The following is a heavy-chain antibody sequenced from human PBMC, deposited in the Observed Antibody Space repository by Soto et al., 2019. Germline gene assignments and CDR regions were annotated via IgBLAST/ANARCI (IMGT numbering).Heavy chain of an antibody. CDR1: GGSFSGYY. V-gene: IGHV4-34*01. CDR2: INHSGST. D-gene: IGHD3-10*01. J-gene: IGHJ6*02. Sequence: PETLSLTCAVYGGSFSGYYWSWIRQPPGKGLEWIGEINHSGSTNYNPSLKSRVTISVDTSKNQFSLKLSSVTAADTAVYYCARGGSRHYYGSGSYFPSYYYYYGMDVWGQGTTVIVSS. CDR3: ARGGSRHYYGSGSYFPSYYYYYGMDV.